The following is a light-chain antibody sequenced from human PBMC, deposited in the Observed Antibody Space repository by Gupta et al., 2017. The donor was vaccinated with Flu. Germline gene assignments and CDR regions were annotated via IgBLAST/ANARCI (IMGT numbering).Light chain of an antibody. J-gene: IGLJ3*02. Sequence: QSALTQPASVSGSPGPSHTISCTGTSSDVGGYNYVSWYQQHPGKAPKLMIYEVSNRPAGVANRFSGAKSGNTASLTISVRQAEDEADYYCSSYTSSSTRVFGGGTKLTVL. CDR2: EVS. V-gene: IGLV2-14*01. CDR3: SSYTSSSTRV. CDR1: SSDVGGYNY.